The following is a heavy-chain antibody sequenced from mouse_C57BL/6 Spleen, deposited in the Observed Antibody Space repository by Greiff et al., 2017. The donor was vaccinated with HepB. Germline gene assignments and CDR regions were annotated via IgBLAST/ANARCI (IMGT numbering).Heavy chain of an antibody. CDR2: INPNNGGT. D-gene: IGHD2-4*01. CDR3: AEGAYDYARFAY. CDR1: GYTFTDYY. J-gene: IGHJ3*01. Sequence: EVKLQQSGPELVKPGASVKISCKASGYTFTDYYMNWVKQSHGKSLEWIGDINPNNGGTSYNQKFKGKATLTVDKSSSTAYMELRSLTSEDSAVYYCAEGAYDYARFAYWGQGTLVTVSA. V-gene: IGHV1-26*01.